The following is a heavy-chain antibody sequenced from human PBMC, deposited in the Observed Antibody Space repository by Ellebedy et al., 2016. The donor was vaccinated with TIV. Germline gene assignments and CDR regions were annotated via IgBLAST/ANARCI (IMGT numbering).Heavy chain of an antibody. J-gene: IGHJ2*01. Sequence: SETLSLTXNVSGGSISGTYTSYYWGWIRQPPGKGLEWIGSIYASVRTHYNPSLKSRVTISVDTSKNQFSLKLSSVTAADTAVYFCAKLRCSGGSCYSWAYDVWGRGTLVAVSS. V-gene: IGHV4-39*01. CDR1: GGSISGTYTSYY. CDR2: IYASVRT. D-gene: IGHD2-15*01. CDR3: AKLRCSGGSCYSWAYDV.